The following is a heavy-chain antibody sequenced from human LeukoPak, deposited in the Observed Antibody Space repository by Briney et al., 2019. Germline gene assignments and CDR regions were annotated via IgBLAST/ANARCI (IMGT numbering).Heavy chain of an antibody. CDR1: GGSISSSSYY. CDR2: IFYSGST. CDR3: ARRFYYDSSGYRDAFDI. J-gene: IGHJ3*02. D-gene: IGHD3-22*01. V-gene: IGHV4-39*01. Sequence: SETLSLTCTVSGGSISSSSYYWGWIRQPPGKGLEWIGSIFYSGSTYYNPSLKSRVTISVDTSKNQFSLKLSSVTAADTAVYYCARRFYYDSSGYRDAFDIWGQGTMVTVSS.